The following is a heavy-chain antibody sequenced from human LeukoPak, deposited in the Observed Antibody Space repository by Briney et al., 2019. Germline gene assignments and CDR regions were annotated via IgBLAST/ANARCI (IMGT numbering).Heavy chain of an antibody. CDR3: ARDRSRGSYNWFDP. CDR2: IIPILGIA. D-gene: IGHD3-10*01. Sequence: SVKVSCKASGGTFSSYTISWVRQAPGQGLEWMGRIIPILGIANYAQKFQGRVTITADKSTSTAYMELSSPRSEDTAVYYCARDRSRGSYNWFDPWGQGTLVTVSS. V-gene: IGHV1-69*04. J-gene: IGHJ5*02. CDR1: GGTFSSYT.